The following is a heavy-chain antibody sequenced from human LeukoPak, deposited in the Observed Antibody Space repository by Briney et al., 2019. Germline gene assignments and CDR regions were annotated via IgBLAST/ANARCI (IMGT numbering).Heavy chain of an antibody. V-gene: IGHV3-30*02. CDR3: ANLYCSSTSYYYYYMDV. D-gene: IGHD2-2*01. CDR1: GFTSSSYG. Sequence: GGSLRLSCAASGFTSSSYGMHWVRQASGKGLEWVSFIWYDGSNKYYADSVKGRFTISRDNSKNTLYLQMNSLRAEDTAVYYCANLYCSSTSYYYYYMDVWGKGTTVTVSS. J-gene: IGHJ6*03. CDR2: IWYDGSNK.